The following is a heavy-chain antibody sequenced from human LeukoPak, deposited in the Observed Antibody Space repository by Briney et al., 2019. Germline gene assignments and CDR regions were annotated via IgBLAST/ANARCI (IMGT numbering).Heavy chain of an antibody. D-gene: IGHD3-22*01. CDR2: ISSSSDTI. J-gene: IGHJ4*02. CDR3: AREQWFRWEY. CDR1: GFTFNMYS. Sequence: GGSLRLSCAASGFTFNMYSMNWVRQAPGKGLEWISYISSSSDTIFYADSVRGRFTISRDNGKNSLYLQMNSLRDEDTAVYYCAREQWFRWEYWGQGILVTVSS. V-gene: IGHV3-48*02.